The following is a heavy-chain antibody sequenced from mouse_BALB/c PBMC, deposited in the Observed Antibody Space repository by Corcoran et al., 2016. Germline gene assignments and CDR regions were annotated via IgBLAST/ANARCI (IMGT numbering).Heavy chain of an antibody. CDR1: GFNIKDYY. CDR2: IDPENGNT. D-gene: IGHD1-1*01. CDR3: HITTVVEAY. J-gene: IGHJ3*01. V-gene: IGHV14-1*02. Sequence: EVQLQQSGAELVRPGALVKLSCKASGFNIKDYYMHWVKQRPEQGLEWIGWIDPENGNTIYDPKFQGKASITADTSSNTAYLQLNSLTSEDTAVYYCHITTVVEAYWGQGTLVTVSA.